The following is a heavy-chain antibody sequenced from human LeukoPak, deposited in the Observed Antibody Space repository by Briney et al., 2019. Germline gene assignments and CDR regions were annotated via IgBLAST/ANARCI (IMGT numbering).Heavy chain of an antibody. J-gene: IGHJ5*02. D-gene: IGHD4-17*01. CDR1: GGSISSGDYY. V-gene: IGHV4-31*03. Sequence: SRTLSLTCTVSGGSISSGDYYWSWIRQHPGKGLEWIGYVSHSGPTDINPSLKSRATISVDTSTNQFSLRLTSVTAADTAIYYCARDSRLRGTNWFDPWGQGTLVTVSS. CDR3: ARDSRLRGTNWFDP. CDR2: VSHSGPT.